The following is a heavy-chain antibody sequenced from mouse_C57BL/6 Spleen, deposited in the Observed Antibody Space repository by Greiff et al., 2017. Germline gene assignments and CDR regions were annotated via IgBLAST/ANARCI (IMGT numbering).Heavy chain of an antibody. J-gene: IGHJ2*01. CDR2: ICPGDGDT. CDR1: GYAFSSSG. D-gene: IGHD1-1*01. V-gene: IGHV1-82*01. Sequence: VQGVESGPELVKPGASVKISCTASGYAFSSSGMNWVKQRPGKGLEWIGRICPGDGDTNYNGKFKGKDTLTADKASSTDYRQLSSLTSVDSAVYFCARGSSYFDYWGQGTTLTVSS. CDR3: ARGSSYFDY.